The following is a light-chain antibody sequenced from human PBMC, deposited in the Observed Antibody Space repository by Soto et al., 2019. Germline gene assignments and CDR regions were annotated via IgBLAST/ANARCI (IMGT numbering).Light chain of an antibody. CDR3: QQYKDWPRT. Sequence: EIVMTQSPAPLSVSPGERATLSCSASQSVTDNLAWYQQKPGQAPRLLIYGASTRYTGVPARFSGGGSETEFTLTISSLQSEDFAVYYCQQYKDWPRTFGQGTKVEIK. J-gene: IGKJ1*01. CDR1: QSVTDN. V-gene: IGKV3-15*01. CDR2: GAS.